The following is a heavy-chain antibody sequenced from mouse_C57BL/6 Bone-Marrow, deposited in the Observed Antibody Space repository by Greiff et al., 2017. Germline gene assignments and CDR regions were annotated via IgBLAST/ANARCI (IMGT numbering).Heavy chain of an antibody. V-gene: IGHV1-39*01. CDR3: ARYPITTVVATGGMDY. CDR2: INPNYGTT. Sequence: VQLQQSGPELVKPGASVTISCKASGYSFTDYNMNWVKQSNGKSLEWIGVINPNYGTTSYNQKFKGKATLTVDQSSSTAYMQLSSLTSEDSAVYYCARYPITTVVATGGMDYWGQGTSVTVSS. CDR1: GYSFTDYN. D-gene: IGHD1-1*01. J-gene: IGHJ4*01.